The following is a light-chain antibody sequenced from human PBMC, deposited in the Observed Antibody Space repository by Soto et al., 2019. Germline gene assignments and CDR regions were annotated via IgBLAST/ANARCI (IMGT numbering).Light chain of an antibody. CDR2: GAS. V-gene: IGKV3-15*01. Sequence: EIVITQSPATLSVSPGERPTLSCRARQIVSSNLALYQQKPDQAPRLLIYGASTRATGIPARFSGSGSGTEFNLTIRSLQSEDFATYYCLQHNRYPLTFGGGTKVDIK. CDR3: LQHNRYPLT. J-gene: IGKJ4*01. CDR1: QIVSSN.